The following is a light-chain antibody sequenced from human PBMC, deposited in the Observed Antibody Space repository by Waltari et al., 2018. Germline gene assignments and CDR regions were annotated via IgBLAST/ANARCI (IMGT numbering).Light chain of an antibody. CDR2: SNN. CDR3: AAWDDSLKGLV. CDR1: SSNIGANT. V-gene: IGLV1-44*01. J-gene: IGLJ2*01. Sequence: QSVLTQPPSASGTLGQRVTISCSGGSSNIGANTVNWYQQLPGTAPKLLIYSNNQRPAGVPDRLSGSKSGTSASLAISGLQSEDEADYYCAAWDDSLKGLVFGGGTKLTVL.